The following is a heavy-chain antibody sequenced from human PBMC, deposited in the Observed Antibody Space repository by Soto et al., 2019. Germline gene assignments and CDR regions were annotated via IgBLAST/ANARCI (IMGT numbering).Heavy chain of an antibody. CDR2: ISGDSGSI. CDR3: AKGGATVTTWFDY. D-gene: IGHD4-4*01. V-gene: IGHV3-9*01. J-gene: IGHJ4*02. CDR1: GFTFVNDA. Sequence: EVQLVESGGGLVQPGRSLRLSCAASGFTFVNDAMHWARQAPGKGLEWVSGISGDSGSIGYVDSVKGRFTISRDNAKNSLYLQMNSLRAEDTALYYCAKGGATVTTWFDYWGQGTLVTVSS.